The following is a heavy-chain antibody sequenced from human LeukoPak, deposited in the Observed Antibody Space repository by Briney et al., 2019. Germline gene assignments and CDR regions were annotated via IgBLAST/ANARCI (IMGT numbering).Heavy chain of an antibody. CDR1: GFTVSSNY. CDR3: AKGFVEPRPHYFDY. Sequence: PGGSLRLSCADSGFTVSSNYMSWVRQAPGKGLEWISVTYSGGTTYYGDSVKGRFTISRDNSKNTLYLQMNSLSVDDTGIYYCAKGFVEPRPHYFDYWGQGTLVTVSS. CDR2: TYSGGTT. J-gene: IGHJ4*02. V-gene: IGHV3-53*01. D-gene: IGHD6-6*01.